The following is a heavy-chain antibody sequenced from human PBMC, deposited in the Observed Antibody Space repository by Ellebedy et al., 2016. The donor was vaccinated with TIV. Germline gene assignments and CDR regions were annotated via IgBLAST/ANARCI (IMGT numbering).Heavy chain of an antibody. V-gene: IGHV3-7*01. CDR2: IYLDGSEQ. CDR1: GFSFRSYW. J-gene: IGHJ5*02. Sequence: GESLKISCAASGFSFRSYWMSWVRQAPGKGLEWVANIYLDGSEQYYVDSVKGRFTISRDNANNSLFLQLNSLRAEDTAVYYCARRGSYGDYAVQVNSWFDPWGRGTLVTVSS. D-gene: IGHD4-17*01. CDR3: ARRGSYGDYAVQVNSWFDP.